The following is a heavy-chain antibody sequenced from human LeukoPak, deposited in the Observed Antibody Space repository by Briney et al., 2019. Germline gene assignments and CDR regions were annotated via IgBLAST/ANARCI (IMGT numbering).Heavy chain of an antibody. CDR2: IYYSGST. D-gene: IGHD3-10*01. CDR1: GFTFSSYSMN. V-gene: IGHV4-39*01. J-gene: IGHJ6*02. Sequence: GSLRLSCAASGFTFSSYSMNWVRQPPGKGPEWIGSIYYSGSTYYNPSLKSRVTISVDTSKNQFSLKLSSVTAADTAVYYCARTVTGAYYYYYYGMDVWGQGTTVTVSS. CDR3: ARTVTGAYYYYYYGMDV.